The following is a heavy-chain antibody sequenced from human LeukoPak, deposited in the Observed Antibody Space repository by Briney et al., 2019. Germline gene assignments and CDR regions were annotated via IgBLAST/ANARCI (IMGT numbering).Heavy chain of an antibody. CDR2: ISGSGGST. Sequence: GGSLRLSCAASGFTFSSYAMSWVRQAPGKGLEWVSAISGSGGSTYYADSVKGRFTISRDNSKNTLYLQMNSLRAEDTAVYYCAKLTRVSSGSTRGYFDYWGQGTLVTVSS. J-gene: IGHJ4*02. CDR3: AKLTRVSSGSTRGYFDY. CDR1: GFTFSSYA. D-gene: IGHD3-22*01. V-gene: IGHV3-23*01.